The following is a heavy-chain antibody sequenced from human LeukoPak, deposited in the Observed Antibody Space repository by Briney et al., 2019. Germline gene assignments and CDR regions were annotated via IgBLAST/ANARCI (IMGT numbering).Heavy chain of an antibody. J-gene: IGHJ2*01. V-gene: IGHV1-2*02. D-gene: IGHD1-26*01. CDR1: GYTFTGYY. CDR3: ARDGAGVGYWYFDL. CDR2: INPNSGGT. Sequence: ASLKVSCKASGYTFTGYYMHWVRQAPGQGLEWMGWINPNSGGTNYAQRFQGRVTMTRDTSISTAYMELSKLRSDDTAVYYCARDGAGVGYWYFDLWGRGTLVTVSS.